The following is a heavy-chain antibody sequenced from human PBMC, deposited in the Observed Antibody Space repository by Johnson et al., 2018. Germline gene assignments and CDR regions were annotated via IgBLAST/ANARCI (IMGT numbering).Heavy chain of an antibody. V-gene: IGHV4-59*01. Sequence: QVQLQESGPGLVKPSETLSLTCAISGGSISSDYWSWFRQPPGKGLEWIGCAYYRGYTNYNPSLNSRVTISVDMSKNQLSLELSSVTAADAAVYYCASGYSSAWYYFDYWGQGTLVTVSS. CDR2: AYYRGYT. J-gene: IGHJ4*02. CDR3: ASGYSSAWYYFDY. CDR1: GGSISSDY. D-gene: IGHD6-19*01.